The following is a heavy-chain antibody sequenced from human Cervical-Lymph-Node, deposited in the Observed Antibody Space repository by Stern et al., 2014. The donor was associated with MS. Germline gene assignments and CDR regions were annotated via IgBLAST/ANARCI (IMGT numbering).Heavy chain of an antibody. D-gene: IGHD6-19*01. CDR3: ARVGGQWLSLIDP. CDR1: GGSISSYY. V-gene: IGHV4-59*01. Sequence: QVQLQESGPGLVKPSETLSLTCTVSGGSISSYYWSWIRQPPGKGLEWIGYIYYNGSTNYNPSLKSRVTISVDTSKNQFSLKLSSVTAADTAVYYCARVGGQWLSLIDPWGQGTLVTVSS. CDR2: IYYNGST. J-gene: IGHJ5*02.